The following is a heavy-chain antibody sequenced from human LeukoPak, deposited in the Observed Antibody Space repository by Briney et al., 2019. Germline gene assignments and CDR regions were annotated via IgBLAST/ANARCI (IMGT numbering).Heavy chain of an antibody. Sequence: PGGSLRLSCAASGFTFSSYAMSWVRQAPGKGLESVSAISGSGGSTYYADSLKGRFTISRDDSKNTLYLQMNSLRAEDTAVYYCAKGGQWLVQNYFDYWGQGTLVTVSS. J-gene: IGHJ4*02. D-gene: IGHD6-19*01. CDR2: ISGSGGST. CDR1: GFTFSSYA. CDR3: AKGGQWLVQNYFDY. V-gene: IGHV3-23*01.